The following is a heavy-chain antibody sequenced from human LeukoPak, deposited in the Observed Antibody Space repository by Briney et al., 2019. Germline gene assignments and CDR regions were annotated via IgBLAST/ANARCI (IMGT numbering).Heavy chain of an antibody. D-gene: IGHD2-15*01. CDR3: ARDSDIVVVVAASTPLDY. J-gene: IGHJ4*02. CDR2: INPSGGST. Sequence: ASVKVSCKASGYTFTSYYMHWVRQAPGQGLEWMGIINPSGGSTSYAQKFQGRVTITADKSTSTAYMELSSLRSEDTAVYYCARDSDIVVVVAASTPLDYWGQGTLVTVSS. CDR1: GYTFTSYY. V-gene: IGHV1-46*01.